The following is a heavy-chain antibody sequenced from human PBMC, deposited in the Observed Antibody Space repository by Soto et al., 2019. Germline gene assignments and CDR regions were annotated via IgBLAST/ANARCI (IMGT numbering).Heavy chain of an antibody. CDR1: GGSISSGDYY. V-gene: IGHV4-30-4*01. CDR3: ATSPVLGIDILTGYQYSNWFDP. D-gene: IGHD3-9*01. J-gene: IGHJ5*02. CDR2: IYYSGST. Sequence: QVQLQESGPGLVKPSQTLSLTCTVSGGSISSGDYYWSWIRQPPGKGLEWIGYIYYSGSTYYNPSLKSRVTISVDTSKNQFSLKLSSVTAADTAVYYCATSPVLGIDILTGYQYSNWFDPWGQGTLVTVSS.